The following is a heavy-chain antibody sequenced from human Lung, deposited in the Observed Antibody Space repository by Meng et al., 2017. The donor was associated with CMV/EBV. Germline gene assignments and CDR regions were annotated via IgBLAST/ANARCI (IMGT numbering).Heavy chain of an antibody. CDR3: AKTGSGSYVDA. CDR2: LRYDGSNK. D-gene: IGHD1-26*01. J-gene: IGHJ4*02. V-gene: IGHV3-30*02. CDR1: GFTVSGYA. Sequence: GESLKISCAASGFTVSGYAMHWVRQAPGKGLEWVSFLRYDGSNKHYAASVKGRFTISRDNSENTLYLQMNSLRPEDTAVYYCAKTGSGSYVDAWGQGTVVTVSS.